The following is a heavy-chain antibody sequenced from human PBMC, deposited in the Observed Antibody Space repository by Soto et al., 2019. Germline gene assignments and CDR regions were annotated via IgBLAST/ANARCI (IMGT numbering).Heavy chain of an antibody. CDR3: AAIPTDYYYYNMDV. Sequence: LSLTCIVSGASISGFYWSWIRQPPGKGLEWIGYIHESGSTNYNPSLKSRITISVDTSKSQFSLKLTSVTAADTAVYYCAAIPTDYYYYNMDVWGQGTTVTVSS. V-gene: IGHV4-59*01. D-gene: IGHD2-2*02. CDR1: GASISGFY. CDR2: IHESGST. J-gene: IGHJ6*02.